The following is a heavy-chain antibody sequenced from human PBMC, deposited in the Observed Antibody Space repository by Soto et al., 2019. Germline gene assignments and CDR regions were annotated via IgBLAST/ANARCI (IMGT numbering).Heavy chain of an antibody. V-gene: IGHV4-59*01. Sequence: QVQLQESGPGLVKPSETLSLTCTVSGGSISSYYWSWIRQPPGKGLEWIGYIYYSGRTNYNPSLRSRRTISVDTSKYQFSLKRSSVTAADTAVYYCARSHSGWFDPWGQGTLVTVSS. D-gene: IGHD2-15*01. J-gene: IGHJ5*02. CDR2: IYYSGRT. CDR3: ARSHSGWFDP. CDR1: GGSISSYY.